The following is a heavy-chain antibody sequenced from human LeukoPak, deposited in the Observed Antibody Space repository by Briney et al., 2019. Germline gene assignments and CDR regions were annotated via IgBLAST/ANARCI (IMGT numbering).Heavy chain of an antibody. J-gene: IGHJ3*02. V-gene: IGHV5-51*01. CDR3: ARAVAGTLDAFDI. CDR2: IYPGDADT. CDR1: GYSFTSYW. D-gene: IGHD6-19*01. Sequence: GESLKISCKGSGYSFTSYWIGWVRQMPGKGLEWMGIIYPGDADTRYSPSFQGQVTISADKSIITAYLQWSSLKASDTAMYYCARAVAGTLDAFDIWGQGTMVTVSS.